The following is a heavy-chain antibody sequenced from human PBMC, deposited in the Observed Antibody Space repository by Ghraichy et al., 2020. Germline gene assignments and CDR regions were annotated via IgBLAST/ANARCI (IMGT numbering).Heavy chain of an antibody. CDR2: INPNSGGT. CDR1: GYTFTGYY. CDR3: ARDGGRGYYYEYNWFDP. V-gene: IGHV1-2*02. Sequence: ASVKVSCKASGYTFTGYYMHWVRQAPGQGLEWMGLINPNSGGTNYAQKFQGRVTMTRDTSISTAYMELSRLRSDDTAVYYCARDGGRGYYYEYNWFDPWGQGTLVTVSS. D-gene: IGHD3-22*01. J-gene: IGHJ5*02.